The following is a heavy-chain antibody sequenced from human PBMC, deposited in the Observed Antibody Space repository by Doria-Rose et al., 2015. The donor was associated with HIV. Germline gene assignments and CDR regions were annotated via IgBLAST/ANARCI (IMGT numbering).Heavy chain of an antibody. CDR2: IYYSGNA. D-gene: IGHD3-22*01. CDR1: GGSIINGGYY. J-gene: IGHJ4*02. CDR3: ARGEYVKYYDTCGYFDH. V-gene: IGHV4-31*03. Sequence: QVQLQESGPGLVKPSQTLSLTCTVSGGSIINGGYYWSWIRQHPGKGLEWIGHIYYSGNAFYDPSLKTRITISVDTSKNRFSLILTSATAADTAVYYCARGEYVKYYDTCGYFDHWGQGTLVTVSS.